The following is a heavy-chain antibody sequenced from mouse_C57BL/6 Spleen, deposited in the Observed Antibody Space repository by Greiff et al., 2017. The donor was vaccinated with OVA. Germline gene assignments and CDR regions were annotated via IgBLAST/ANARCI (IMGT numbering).Heavy chain of an antibody. Sequence: VQLKQSGAELVRPGASVKLSCTASGFNIKDDYMHWVKQRPEQGLEWIGWIDPENGDTEYASKFQGKATITADTSSNTAYLQLSSLTSEDTAVYYCTTDDYDRGDYFDYWGQGTTLTVSS. D-gene: IGHD2-4*01. CDR2: IDPENGDT. CDR1: GFNIKDDY. CDR3: TTDDYDRGDYFDY. V-gene: IGHV14-4*01. J-gene: IGHJ2*01.